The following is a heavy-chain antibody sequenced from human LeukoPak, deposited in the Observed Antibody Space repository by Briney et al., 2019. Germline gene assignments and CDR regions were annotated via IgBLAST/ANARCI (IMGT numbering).Heavy chain of an antibody. D-gene: IGHD2-2*01. J-gene: IGHJ4*02. V-gene: IGHV1-69*13. Sequence: SVKVSCKASGGTFSSYAISWVRQAPGQGLEWMGGIIPIFGTANYAQKFQGRVTITAGESTSTAYMELSSLRSEDTAVYYCARTPRYCSSTSCYQVDYWGQGTLVTVSS. CDR3: ARTPRYCSSTSCYQVDY. CDR2: IIPIFGTA. CDR1: GGTFSSYA.